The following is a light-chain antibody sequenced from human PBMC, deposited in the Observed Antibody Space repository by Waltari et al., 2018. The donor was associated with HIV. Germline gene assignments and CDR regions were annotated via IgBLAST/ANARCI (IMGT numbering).Light chain of an antibody. CDR2: NVA. V-gene: IGLV2-11*01. CDR3: CSYAGSYSYV. J-gene: IGLJ1*01. CDR1: SSDVGVYDF. Sequence: QSALTQPRSLSGSPGQSVTISCTGSSSDVGVYDFVSWYQQYPGNSPTLIIFNVAKRPSGVPDRFSGSKSGNTASLTISGLQAEDEADYHCCSYAGSYSYVFGTGTQVTVL.